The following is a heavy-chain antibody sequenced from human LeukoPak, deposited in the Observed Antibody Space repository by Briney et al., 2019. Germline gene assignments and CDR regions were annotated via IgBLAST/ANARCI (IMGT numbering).Heavy chain of an antibody. CDR3: ARRIRGLGGFDY. D-gene: IGHD3-10*01. CDR1: GGSISSSSYY. CDR2: IYYSGST. V-gene: IGHV4-39*01. J-gene: IGHJ4*02. Sequence: TSETLSLTCTVSGGSISSSSYYWGWIRQPPGKGLEWIGSIYYSGSTYYNPSLKSRVTISVDTSKNQFSLKLSSVTAADTAVYYCARRIRGLGGFDYWGQGTLVTVSP.